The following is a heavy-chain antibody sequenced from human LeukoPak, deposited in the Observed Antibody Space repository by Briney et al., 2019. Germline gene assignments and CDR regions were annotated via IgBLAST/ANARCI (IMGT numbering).Heavy chain of an antibody. Sequence: SETLSLTCTVSGGSISSSSYYWGWIHQPPGKGLEWIGSIYYSGSTYYNPSLKSRVTISVDTSKNQFSLKLSSVTAADTAVYYCASGLLWFGELSDWFDPWGQGTLVTVSS. D-gene: IGHD3-10*01. J-gene: IGHJ5*02. CDR3: ASGLLWFGELSDWFDP. V-gene: IGHV4-39*01. CDR2: IYYSGST. CDR1: GGSISSSSYY.